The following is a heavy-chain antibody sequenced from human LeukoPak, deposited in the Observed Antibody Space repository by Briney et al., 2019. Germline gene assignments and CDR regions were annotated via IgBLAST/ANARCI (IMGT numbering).Heavy chain of an antibody. J-gene: IGHJ4*02. CDR2: IYYSGST. CDR3: ARHPGIQTAFDF. CDR1: GGSISSGGYY. D-gene: IGHD2-2*02. V-gene: IGHV4-31*03. Sequence: SQTLSLTCTVSGGSISSGGYYWSWIRQHPGKGLEWIGYIYYSGSTYYNPSLKSRVTISVDTSKNQFSLKLSSVTDADTAVYYCARHPGIQTAFDFWGQGTLVTVSS.